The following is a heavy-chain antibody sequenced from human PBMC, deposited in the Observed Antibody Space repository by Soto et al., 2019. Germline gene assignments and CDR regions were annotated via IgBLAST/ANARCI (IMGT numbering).Heavy chain of an antibody. D-gene: IGHD3-10*01. CDR2: ISSSSSYT. CDR1: GFTFSDYY. CDR3: ARDLSITMVETPDYYYYGMDV. Sequence: PGGSLRLSCAASGFTFSDYYMSWIRQAPGKGLEWVSYISSSSSYTNYADSVKGRFTISRDNAKNSLYLQMNSPRAEDTAVYYCARDLSITMVETPDYYYYGMDVWGQGTTVTVSS. V-gene: IGHV3-11*06. J-gene: IGHJ6*02.